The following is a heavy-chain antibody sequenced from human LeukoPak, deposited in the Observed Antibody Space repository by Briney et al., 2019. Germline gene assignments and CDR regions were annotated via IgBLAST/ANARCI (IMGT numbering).Heavy chain of an antibody. D-gene: IGHD5-18*01. V-gene: IGHV4-39*07. Sequence: SSETLSLTCTVSGGSISSSSYYWGWIRQPPGKGLEWIGSIYYSGSTNYNPSLKSRVTISVDTSKNQFSLKLTSVTAADTAVYYCARIRGYSYGDFDYWGQGTLVTVSS. CDR1: GGSISSSSYY. CDR3: ARIRGYSYGDFDY. J-gene: IGHJ4*02. CDR2: IYYSGST.